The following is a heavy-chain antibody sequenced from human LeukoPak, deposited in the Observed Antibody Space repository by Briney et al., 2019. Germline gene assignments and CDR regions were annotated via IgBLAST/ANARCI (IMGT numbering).Heavy chain of an antibody. CDR2: IRSKAYGGTT. V-gene: IGHV3-49*04. Sequence: GRSLRLSCTASGFTFGDYAMSWVRQAPGRGLEWVGFIRSKAYGGTTDNAASVKGRFTISRDDSKSLAYLQLNSLKTEDTAVYYCARQPAYYDSSGYFYYFDYWGQGTLVTVSS. CDR3: ARQPAYYDSSGYFYYFDY. CDR1: GFTFGDYA. J-gene: IGHJ4*02. D-gene: IGHD3-22*01.